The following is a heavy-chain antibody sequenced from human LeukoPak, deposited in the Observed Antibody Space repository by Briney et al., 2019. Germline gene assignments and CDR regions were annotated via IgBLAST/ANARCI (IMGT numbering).Heavy chain of an antibody. CDR2: ISTSGSTI. V-gene: IGHV3-48*03. CDR1: GFTFSSYE. Sequence: GGSLRLSCAASGFTFSSYEMNWVRQAPGKGLEWVSYISTSGSTIYYADSVKGRFTISRDNAKNSLYLQMNSLRAEDTAFYYCARALGFGELYEVYYFDSWGQGTLVTVSS. J-gene: IGHJ4*02. D-gene: IGHD3-10*01. CDR3: ARALGFGELYEVYYFDS.